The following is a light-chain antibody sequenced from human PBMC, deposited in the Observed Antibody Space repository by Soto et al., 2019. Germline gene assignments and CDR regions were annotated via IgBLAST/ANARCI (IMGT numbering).Light chain of an antibody. CDR3: SSYTGSSNYVV. CDR1: SSDVGGYNY. CDR2: DVS. J-gene: IGLJ2*01. Sequence: QSALTQPASVSGSPGQSITISCTGTSSDVGGYNYVSWYQQHPGKAPKLMIYDVSNWPSGVSNRFSGSKSGNTASLTISGLQAEDEADYYCSSYTGSSNYVVFGGGTKLTVL. V-gene: IGLV2-14*01.